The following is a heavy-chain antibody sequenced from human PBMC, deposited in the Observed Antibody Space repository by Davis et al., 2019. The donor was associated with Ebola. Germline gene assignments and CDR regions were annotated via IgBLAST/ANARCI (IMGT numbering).Heavy chain of an antibody. Sequence: GGSLRLSCPASGFTFSTYYITWVRQAPGKGLEWVATIPHVGSEKYYVDSVYGRFTSSRDNAKNSVYLQMNSLKAEDTAVYYCARDWAGLDVWGKGTTVTVSS. J-gene: IGHJ6*04. CDR1: GFTFSTYY. CDR3: ARDWAGLDV. CDR2: IPHVGSEK. V-gene: IGHV3-7*01. D-gene: IGHD3-16*01.